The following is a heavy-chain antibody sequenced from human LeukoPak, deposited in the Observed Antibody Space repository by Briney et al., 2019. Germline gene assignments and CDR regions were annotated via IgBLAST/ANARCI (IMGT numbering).Heavy chain of an antibody. V-gene: IGHV1-2*02. D-gene: IGHD6-13*01. Sequence: RAPVKVSCKASGYTFTGYYMHWVRQAPGQGLEWMGWINPNSGGTNYAQKFQGRVTMTRDTSISTAYMELSRLRSDDTAVYYCARVPGGRAAAGTVIYYMDVWGKGTTVTVSS. CDR2: INPNSGGT. J-gene: IGHJ6*03. CDR3: ARVPGGRAAAGTVIYYMDV. CDR1: GYTFTGYY.